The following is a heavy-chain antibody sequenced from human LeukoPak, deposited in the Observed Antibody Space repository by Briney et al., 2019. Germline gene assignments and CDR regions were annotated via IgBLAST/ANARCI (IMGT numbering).Heavy chain of an antibody. CDR1: GFTFSSYS. V-gene: IGHV3-21*01. CDR2: ISSSSSYI. D-gene: IGHD6-19*01. Sequence: GGSLRLSCAASGFTFSSYSMNSVRQAPGKGLEWVSSISSSSSYIYYADSVKGRFTISRDNAKNSLYLQMNSLRAEDTAVYYCARGQGPSIAVAGTPPPFDYWGQGTLVTVSS. J-gene: IGHJ4*02. CDR3: ARGQGPSIAVAGTPPPFDY.